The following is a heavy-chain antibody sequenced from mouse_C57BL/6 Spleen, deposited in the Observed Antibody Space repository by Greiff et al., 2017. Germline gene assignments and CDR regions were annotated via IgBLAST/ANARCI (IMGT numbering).Heavy chain of an antibody. CDR1: GYTFTDYN. Sequence: VQLQQSGPELVKPGASVKIPCKASGYTFTDYNMDWVKQSHGKSLEWIGDINPNNGGTIYNQKFKGKATLTVDKSSSTAYMELRSLTSEDTAVYYCARLGKPYAMDYWGQGTSVTVSS. CDR3: ARLGKPYAMDY. CDR2: INPNNGGT. D-gene: IGHD2-14*01. V-gene: IGHV1-18*01. J-gene: IGHJ4*01.